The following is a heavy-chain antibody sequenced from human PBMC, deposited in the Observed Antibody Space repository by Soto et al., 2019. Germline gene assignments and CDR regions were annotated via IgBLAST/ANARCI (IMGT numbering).Heavy chain of an antibody. V-gene: IGHV4-4*02. CDR1: GCSISSSNW. Sequence: PSETLSLPCSVSGCSISSSNWWSWVRQPPGKGLEWIGEIYHSGSTNYNPSLKSRVTISVDKSKNQFSLKLSSVTAADTAVYYCATFGDSVYYYYYGMDVWGQGTTVTV. D-gene: IGHD4-17*01. CDR2: IYHSGST. J-gene: IGHJ6*02. CDR3: ATFGDSVYYYYYGMDV.